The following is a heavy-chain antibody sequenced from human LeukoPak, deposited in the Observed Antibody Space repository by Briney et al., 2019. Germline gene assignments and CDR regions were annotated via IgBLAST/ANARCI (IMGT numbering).Heavy chain of an antibody. D-gene: IGHD6-19*01. CDR1: GGSISSSSYY. CDR2: IYYSGST. Sequence: SETLSLTCTVSGGSISSSSYYWGWIRQPPGKGLERIGSIYYSGSTYYNPSLKSRVTISVDTSKNQFSLKLSSVTAADTAVYYCARHSTSGWPDYYYYGMDVWGQGTTVTVSS. J-gene: IGHJ6*02. CDR3: ARHSTSGWPDYYYYGMDV. V-gene: IGHV4-39*01.